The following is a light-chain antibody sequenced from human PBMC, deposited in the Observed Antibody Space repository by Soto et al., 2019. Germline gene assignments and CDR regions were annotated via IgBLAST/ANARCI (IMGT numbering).Light chain of an antibody. CDR3: QQVNGYPHT. CDR2: AAS. CDR1: QYISSH. V-gene: IGKV1-9*01. Sequence: DVQLTQSPTFLSASVGDRVTITCRASQYISSHLAWYQQIPGKGPKLLIYAASTLQSEVPSRFSGSGSGTDFTLAISSLQPEDFATYYCQQVNGYPHTFGQGTKLEIK. J-gene: IGKJ2*01.